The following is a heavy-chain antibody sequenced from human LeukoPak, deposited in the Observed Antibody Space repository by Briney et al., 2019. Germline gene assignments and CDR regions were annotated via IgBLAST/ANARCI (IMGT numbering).Heavy chain of an antibody. V-gene: IGHV3-21*01. CDR3: ARDMMSTIEGPSFDY. D-gene: IGHD5/OR15-5a*01. Sequence: ISSSSSYIYYADSVRGRFTISRDNAKNSLYLQVNSLRAEDTAVYYCARDMMSTIEGPSFDYWGQGTLVTVSS. CDR2: ISSSSSYI. J-gene: IGHJ4*02.